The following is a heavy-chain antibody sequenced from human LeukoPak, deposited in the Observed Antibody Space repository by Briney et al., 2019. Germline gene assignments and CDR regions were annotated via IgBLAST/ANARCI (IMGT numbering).Heavy chain of an antibody. CDR3: ARGDGSATGYYYYGMDV. Sequence: ASVKVSRKASGYTFTGYYMHWVRQAPGQGLEWMGWINPNSGGTNYAQKFQGWVTMTGDTSISTAYMELSRLRSDDTAVYYCARGDGSATGYYYYGMDVWGQGTTVTVSS. V-gene: IGHV1-2*04. D-gene: IGHD3-10*01. J-gene: IGHJ6*02. CDR1: GYTFTGYY. CDR2: INPNSGGT.